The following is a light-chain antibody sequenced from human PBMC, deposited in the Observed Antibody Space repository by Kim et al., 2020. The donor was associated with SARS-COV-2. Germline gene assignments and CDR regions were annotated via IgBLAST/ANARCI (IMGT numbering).Light chain of an antibody. J-gene: IGKJ1*01. CDR3: QQYGSSPWT. CDR2: GAS. CDR1: QSVSSSY. Sequence: AGERATLSCRANQSVSSSYLAWYQQKPGQAPRLLIYGASSRATGIPDRFSGSGSGTDFTLTISRLEPEDFAVYYCQQYGSSPWTFGQGTKVDIK. V-gene: IGKV3-20*01.